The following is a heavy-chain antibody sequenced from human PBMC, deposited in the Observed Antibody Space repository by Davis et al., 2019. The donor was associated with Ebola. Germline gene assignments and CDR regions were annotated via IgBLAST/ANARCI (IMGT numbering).Heavy chain of an antibody. CDR2: LGTSADT. CDR1: GFTFSSYS. V-gene: IGHV3-21*01. J-gene: IGHJ4*02. Sequence: GGSLRLSCAASGFTFSSYSMNWVRQAPGKGLEWVSTLGTSADTYYADSVKGRFTISRDNSKNTLYLQMNSLRAEDTAVYYCARRADYWGQGTLVTVSS. CDR3: ARRADY.